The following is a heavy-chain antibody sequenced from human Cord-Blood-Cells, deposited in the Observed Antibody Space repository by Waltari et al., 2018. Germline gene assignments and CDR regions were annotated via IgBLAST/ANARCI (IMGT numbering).Heavy chain of an antibody. CDR2: ISGSGGRT. D-gene: IGHD3-10*01. CDR3: AKVDGSRYFDL. Sequence: EVQLLESGGGLVQPGGSLRLSCAASGFTFSSYAMSWVRQAPGKGLEWVSAISGSGGRTYSADSVKGRFTISRDNYKNTLYLQMNSLRAEDTAVYYCAKVDGSRYFDLWGRGTLVTVSS. J-gene: IGHJ2*01. V-gene: IGHV3-23*01. CDR1: GFTFSSYA.